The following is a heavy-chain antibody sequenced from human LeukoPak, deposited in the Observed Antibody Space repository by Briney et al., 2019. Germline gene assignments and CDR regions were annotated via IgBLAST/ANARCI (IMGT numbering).Heavy chain of an antibody. Sequence: SETLSLTCTVSDDSISDYYRGWIRQPPGKGLEGIGYFYNSGRSTYNPSLKSRVTISADTSKNHFSLKLNSVTTADTAVYYCARVRQQLDRGAFDIWGQGTMVTVSS. J-gene: IGHJ3*02. CDR2: FYNSGRS. V-gene: IGHV4-59*01. CDR1: DDSISDYY. D-gene: IGHD6-13*01. CDR3: ARVRQQLDRGAFDI.